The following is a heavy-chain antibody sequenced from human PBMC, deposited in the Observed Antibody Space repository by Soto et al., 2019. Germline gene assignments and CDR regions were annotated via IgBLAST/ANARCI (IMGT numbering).Heavy chain of an antibody. Sequence: SEPLSLTCTVSCGSISSRGYYWGWIRQSPGKGLEWIGSVYYSGSTDYEPSLKSRITISGDTSKNHFSLNLNSVTAADTAVYYWARHIWDSRGYHFYEWGQGILVTV. D-gene: IGHD3-22*01. V-gene: IGHV4-39*01. J-gene: IGHJ4*02. CDR2: VYYSGST. CDR1: CGSISSRGYY. CDR3: ARHIWDSRGYHFYE.